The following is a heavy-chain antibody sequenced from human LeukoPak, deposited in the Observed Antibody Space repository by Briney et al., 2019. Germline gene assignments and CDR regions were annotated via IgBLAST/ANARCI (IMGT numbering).Heavy chain of an antibody. CDR3: ARDPFYGSARFNWFDP. Sequence: ASVKVSCKASGYTFTSYGISWVRQAPGQGLEWMGWISAYNGNTNYAQKLQGRVTMTTDTSTSTAYMELSRLRSDDTAVYYCARDPFYGSARFNWFDPWGQGTLVTVSS. D-gene: IGHD3-10*01. J-gene: IGHJ5*02. CDR2: ISAYNGNT. V-gene: IGHV1-18*01. CDR1: GYTFTSYG.